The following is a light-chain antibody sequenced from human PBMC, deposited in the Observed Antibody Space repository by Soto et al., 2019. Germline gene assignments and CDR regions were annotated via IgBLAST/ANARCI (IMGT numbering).Light chain of an antibody. CDR2: DAS. J-gene: IGKJ5*01. CDR1: QSVSSY. V-gene: IGKV3-11*01. CDR3: QQRSNLIT. Sequence: EIVLTQSPGTLSLSPGARAPLSCRASQSVSSYLAWYQQKPGQAPRLLIYDASNRATGIPARFSGSGSGTDFTLTISSLEPEDFAVYYCQQRSNLITFGQGARLEIK.